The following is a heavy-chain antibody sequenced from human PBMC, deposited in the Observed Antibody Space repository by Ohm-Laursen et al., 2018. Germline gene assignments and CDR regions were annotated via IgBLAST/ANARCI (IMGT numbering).Heavy chain of an antibody. D-gene: IGHD3-9*01. J-gene: IGHJ4*02. CDR2: INPNSGGT. CDR1: GYTFTGYY. V-gene: IGHV1-2*02. Sequence: SVKVSCKASGYTFTGYYMHWVRQAPGQGLEWMGWINPNSGGTNYAQKFQGRVTMTRDTSISTAYMELSRLRSDDTAVYYCARDGGYDILTGYYNGFDYWGQGTLVTVSS. CDR3: ARDGGYDILTGYYNGFDY.